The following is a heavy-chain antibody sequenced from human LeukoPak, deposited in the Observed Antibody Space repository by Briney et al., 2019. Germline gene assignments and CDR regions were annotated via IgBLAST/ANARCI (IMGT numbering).Heavy chain of an antibody. Sequence: GASVKVSCKASGYTFTSYGISWVRQAPGQGLEWMGWISAYNGNTIYAQKFQGRVTMTEDTSTDTAYMELSSLRSEDTAVYYCATSSPNSSSGYYYYYYMDVWGKGTTVTVSS. D-gene: IGHD6-6*01. CDR2: ISAYNGNT. CDR1: GYTFTSYG. CDR3: ATSSPNSSSGYYYYYYMDV. V-gene: IGHV1-18*01. J-gene: IGHJ6*03.